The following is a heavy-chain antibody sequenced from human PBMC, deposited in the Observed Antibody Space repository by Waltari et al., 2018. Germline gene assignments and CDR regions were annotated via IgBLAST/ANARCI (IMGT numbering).Heavy chain of an antibody. J-gene: IGHJ3*02. Sequence: FTFSNAWMSWVRQAPGKGLEWVGRIKSKTDGGTTDYAAPVKGRFTISRDDSKNTLYLQMNSLKTEDTAVYYCTTDPYWKSSAFDIWGQGTMVTVSS. CDR3: TTDPYWKSSAFDI. D-gene: IGHD1-1*01. V-gene: IGHV3-15*01. CDR2: IKSKTDGGTT. CDR1: FTFSNAW.